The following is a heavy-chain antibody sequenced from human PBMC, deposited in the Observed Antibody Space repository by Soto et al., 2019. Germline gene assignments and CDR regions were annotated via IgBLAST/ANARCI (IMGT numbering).Heavy chain of an antibody. D-gene: IGHD6-13*01. CDR3: AKGKDLALHIAAAGFDY. CDR2: ISGGGSST. V-gene: IGHV3-23*01. CDR1: GFTFNNYA. J-gene: IGHJ4*02. Sequence: EVQLLESGGGLVQPGGSLRLSCAASGFTFNNYAMSWVRQAPGKGLEWVSVISGGGSSTYYADSVKGRFTISRDNSKNTLYVQMNSLRAEDTAIYYCAKGKDLALHIAAAGFDYWGQGALVTVSS.